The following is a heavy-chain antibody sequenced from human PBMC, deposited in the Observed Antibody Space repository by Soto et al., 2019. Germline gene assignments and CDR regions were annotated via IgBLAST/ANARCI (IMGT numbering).Heavy chain of an antibody. CDR3: VTGNQNFFDY. Sequence: QVLLVETGGGVVQPGRSLRLSCAASGFTFSTFGMHWVRQAPGKGLEWVSVIWNDGSKKFYADSVKGRFTISRDNSNNTLYLQMDSLRPEDTAVYYCVTGNQNFFDYWGQGTLVTVSS. V-gene: IGHV3-33*01. CDR1: GFTFSTFG. CDR2: IWNDGSKK. D-gene: IGHD1-1*01. J-gene: IGHJ4*02.